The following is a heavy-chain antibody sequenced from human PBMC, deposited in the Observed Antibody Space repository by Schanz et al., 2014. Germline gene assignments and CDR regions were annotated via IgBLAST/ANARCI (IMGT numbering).Heavy chain of an antibody. D-gene: IGHD1-20*01. CDR1: GFTFSNCD. CDR2: IDGRGITT. CDR3: ARRITGTHHNPYYHGMDV. V-gene: IGHV3-23*04. Sequence: EVHLEESGGGLVQPGGSQRLSCAVSGFTFSNCDMTWVRQAPGKGLEWVAIIDGRGITTFYADSVKGRFTISRDNAKNTVYLQMNSLRDDDTAVYYCARRITGTHHNPYYHGMDVWGQGTTVTVSS. J-gene: IGHJ6*02.